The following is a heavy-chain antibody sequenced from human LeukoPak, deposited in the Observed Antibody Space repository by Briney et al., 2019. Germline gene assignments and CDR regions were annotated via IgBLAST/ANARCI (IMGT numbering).Heavy chain of an antibody. V-gene: IGHV3-9*01. J-gene: IGHJ5*02. Sequence: SLRLTCAASGFTFSSYAMSWVRQAPGKGLEWVSGISWNSGSIGYADSVKGRFTISRDNAKNSLYLQMNSLRAEDTALYYCAKSRVVVKLGLPAWCDPWGQGTLVTVSS. CDR3: AKSRVVVKLGLPAWCDP. CDR1: GFTFSSYA. D-gene: IGHD2-15*01. CDR2: ISWNSGSI.